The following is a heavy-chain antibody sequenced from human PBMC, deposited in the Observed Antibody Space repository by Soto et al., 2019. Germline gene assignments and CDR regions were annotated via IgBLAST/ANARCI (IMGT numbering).Heavy chain of an antibody. Sequence: QVQLVQSGAEVKKPGASVKVSCKASGYTFTSYGISWVRQAPGQGLEWMGWISAYNGNTNYAQKLQGRGTMTTDTSTSTAYMELRSLRSDDTAVYYCARDRISVVTPSDAFDIWGQGTMVTVSS. CDR2: ISAYNGNT. CDR1: GYTFTSYG. CDR3: ARDRISVVTPSDAFDI. D-gene: IGHD3-22*01. J-gene: IGHJ3*02. V-gene: IGHV1-18*01.